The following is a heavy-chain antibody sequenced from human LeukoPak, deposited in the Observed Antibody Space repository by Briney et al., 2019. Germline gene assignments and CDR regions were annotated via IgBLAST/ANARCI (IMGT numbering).Heavy chain of an antibody. Sequence: GGSLRLSCAASGFIVSSNYMSWVRQAPGKGLEWVSIIYSGGSTYYADSVKGRFTISRDNAKNSLYLQMNSLRAEDTAVYYCAREGGLYYYDSSGYYRNDAFDIWGQGTMVTVSS. CDR1: GFIVSSNY. V-gene: IGHV3-53*01. CDR3: AREGGLYYYDSSGYYRNDAFDI. D-gene: IGHD3-22*01. CDR2: IYSGGST. J-gene: IGHJ3*02.